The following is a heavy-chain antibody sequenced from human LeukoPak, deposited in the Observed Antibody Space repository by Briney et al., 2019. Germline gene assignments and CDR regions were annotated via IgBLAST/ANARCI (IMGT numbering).Heavy chain of an antibody. V-gene: IGHV4-59*01. D-gene: IGHD6-13*01. CDR2: IYYSGST. CDR1: GGSISSYY. Sequence: PSETLSLTCTVSGGSISSYYWSWIRQPPGKGLEWIGYIYYSGSTNYNPSLKSRVTISVDTSKNQFSLKLSSVTAADTAVYYCARGSYSSSSFYWYFDLWGRGTLVTVSS. J-gene: IGHJ2*01. CDR3: ARGSYSSSSFYWYFDL.